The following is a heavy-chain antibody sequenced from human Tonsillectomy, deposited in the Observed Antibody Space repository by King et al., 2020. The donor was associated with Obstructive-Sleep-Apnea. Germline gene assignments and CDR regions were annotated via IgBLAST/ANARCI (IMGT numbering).Heavy chain of an antibody. CDR1: GNSISSTYF. Sequence: QLQESGPGLVKPSETLSLICTVSGNSISSTYFWGWVRQPPGKGLEWIGNSYLSGSTYSNPSLKSLVTISVETSKDQFSLKVNSVTAADTAVYYCARGRSSWSEYFQHWGQGTLVTVSS. CDR3: ARGRSSWSEYFQH. J-gene: IGHJ1*01. D-gene: IGHD6-13*01. CDR2: SYLSGST. V-gene: IGHV4-38-2*02.